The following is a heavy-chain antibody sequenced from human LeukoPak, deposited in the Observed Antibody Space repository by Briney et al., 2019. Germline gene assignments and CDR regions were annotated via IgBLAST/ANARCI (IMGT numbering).Heavy chain of an antibody. CDR2: INHSGST. Sequence: PSETLSLTCAVYGGSFSGYYWSWIRQPPGKGLEWIGEINHSGSTNYNPSLKSRVTISVDTSKNQFSLKLSSVTAADTAVHYCARVGSSSWYPMRPLDYWGQGTLVTVSS. V-gene: IGHV4-34*01. CDR3: ARVGSSSWYPMRPLDY. CDR1: GGSFSGYY. J-gene: IGHJ4*02. D-gene: IGHD6-13*01.